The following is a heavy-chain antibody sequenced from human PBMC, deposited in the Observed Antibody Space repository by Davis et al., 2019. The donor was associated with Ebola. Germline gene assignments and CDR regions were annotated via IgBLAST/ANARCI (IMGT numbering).Heavy chain of an antibody. CDR1: GGSFSDYY. CDR2: INHGGST. J-gene: IGHJ6*04. Sequence: SETLSLTCAVYGGSFSDYYWGWIRQPPGQGLEWIGEINHGGSTNYNPSLKSRVTMSVDTSKNQFSLKLTSLTAADTAVYYCTRLTTDSSGWYFYGMDVWGKGTTVTVSS. V-gene: IGHV4-34*01. CDR3: TRLTTDSSGWYFYGMDV. D-gene: IGHD6-19*01.